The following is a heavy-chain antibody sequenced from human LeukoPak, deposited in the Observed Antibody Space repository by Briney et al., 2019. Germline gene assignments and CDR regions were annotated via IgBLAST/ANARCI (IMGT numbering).Heavy chain of an antibody. Sequence: SETLSLTCAAYGGSFSGYYWSWIRQPPGKGLEWIGEINHSGSTNYNPSLKSRVTISVDTSKNQFSLKLSSVTAADTAVYYCASHLYYFDYWGQGTLVTVSS. J-gene: IGHJ4*02. V-gene: IGHV4-34*01. CDR3: ASHLYYFDY. CDR2: INHSGST. CDR1: GGSFSGYY. D-gene: IGHD3-3*02.